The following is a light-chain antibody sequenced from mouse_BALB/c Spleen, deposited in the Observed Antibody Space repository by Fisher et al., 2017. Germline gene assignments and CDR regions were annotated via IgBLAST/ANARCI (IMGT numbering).Light chain of an antibody. Sequence: IVLTQTPAIMSASPGEKVTMTCSASSSVSYMYWYQQKSGTSPKRWIYDTSKLASGVPARFSGSGSGTSYSLTISSMEAEDAATYYCQQYSGYPFTFGSGTKLEIK. CDR2: DTS. V-gene: IGKV4-59*01. CDR1: SSVSY. CDR3: QQYSGYPFT. J-gene: IGKJ4*01.